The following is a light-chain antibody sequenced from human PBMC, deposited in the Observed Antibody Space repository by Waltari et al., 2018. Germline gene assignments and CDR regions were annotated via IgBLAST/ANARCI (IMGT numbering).Light chain of an antibody. CDR2: EVI. J-gene: IGLJ1*01. CDR3: CSYAGTNNFSV. CDR1: SSDIGDYDY. Sequence: QSALTQPPSASGSPGESVTISCTGTSSDIGDYDYVSWYQQHPGKAPKLMIYEVIKRPSAVTDRFSGSTSGDSASLTVSGLKAEDAADYYCCSYAGTNNFSVFGTGTKVTVL. V-gene: IGLV2-8*01.